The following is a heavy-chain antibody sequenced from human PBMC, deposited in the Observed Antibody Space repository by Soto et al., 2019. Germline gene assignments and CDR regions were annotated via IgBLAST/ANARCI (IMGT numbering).Heavy chain of an antibody. CDR1: GGTFSSYA. D-gene: IGHD2-2*01. V-gene: IGHV1-69*01. CDR3: ATSATGCSSNSCSHYYYGMDV. CDR2: IIPIFGTA. Sequence: QVQLVQSGAEVKKPGSSVKVSCKASGGTFSSYAISWVRQAPGQGLEWMGGIIPIFGTANYAPKFQGRVRITADESTSTAYMELSSLRSGDTAVYYCATSATGCSSNSCSHYYYGMDVWGQGTTVTVSS. J-gene: IGHJ6*02.